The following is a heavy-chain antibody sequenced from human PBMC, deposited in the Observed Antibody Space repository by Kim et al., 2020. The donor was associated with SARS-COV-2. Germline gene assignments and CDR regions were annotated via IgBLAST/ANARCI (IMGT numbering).Heavy chain of an antibody. CDR1: GFTFSSYA. Sequence: GGSLRLSCAASGFTFSSYAMHWVRQAPGKGLEWVAVISYDGSNKYYADSVKGRFTISRDNSKNTLYLQMNSLRAEDTAVYYCARDNSYGSGSYYIDFFDYWVQGTLVTVSS. J-gene: IGHJ4*02. D-gene: IGHD3-10*01. CDR2: ISYDGSNK. CDR3: ARDNSYGSGSYYIDFFDY. V-gene: IGHV3-30*04.